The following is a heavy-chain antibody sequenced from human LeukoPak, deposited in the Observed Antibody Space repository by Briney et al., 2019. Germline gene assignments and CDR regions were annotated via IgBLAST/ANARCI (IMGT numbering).Heavy chain of an antibody. CDR3: ARDLLIRGWLFDAFDI. CDR1: SGSISGYY. CDR2: IFSSGTT. V-gene: IGHV4-4*07. J-gene: IGHJ3*02. D-gene: IGHD3-9*01. Sequence: SETLSLTCTVSSGSISGYYLSWIRQPAGKGLEWIGRIFSSGTTNYNPSLKRRLTVSVDTSRRQFSLKLRSVTAADTAVYYCARDLLIRGWLFDAFDIWGQGTMVTVSS.